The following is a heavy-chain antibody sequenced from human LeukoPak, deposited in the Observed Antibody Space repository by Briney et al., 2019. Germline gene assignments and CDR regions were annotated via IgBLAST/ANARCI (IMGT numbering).Heavy chain of an antibody. Sequence: GESLKISCKGSGYSFTSYWIGWVRQMPGKGLEWMGIIYPGDSDTRYSPSFQGQVTISADKSISTAYLQWSSLKASDTAMYYCARHSSSWYDNRRIPRSIDYWGQGTLVTVSS. V-gene: IGHV5-51*01. J-gene: IGHJ4*02. CDR3: ARHSSSWYDNRRIPRSIDY. CDR2: IYPGDSDT. CDR1: GYSFTSYW. D-gene: IGHD6-13*01.